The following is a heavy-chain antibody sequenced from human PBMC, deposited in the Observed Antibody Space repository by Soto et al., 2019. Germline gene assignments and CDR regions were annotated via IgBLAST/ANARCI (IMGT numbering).Heavy chain of an antibody. CDR1: GYTFTSYG. CDR2: ISAYNGNT. J-gene: IGHJ4*02. Sequence: QVQLVQSGAEVKKPGASVKVSCKASGYTFTSYGISWVRQAPGQGLEWMGWISAYNGNTNYAQKIQGRVTMTTDTSTSTAYMELRSLRSDDTAVYYCARVTLGYCISTSCYEAYYFDYWGQGTLVTVSS. D-gene: IGHD2-2*01. CDR3: ARVTLGYCISTSCYEAYYFDY. V-gene: IGHV1-18*01.